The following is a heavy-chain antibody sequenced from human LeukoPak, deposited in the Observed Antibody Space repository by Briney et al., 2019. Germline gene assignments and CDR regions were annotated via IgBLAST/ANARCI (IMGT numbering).Heavy chain of an antibody. V-gene: IGHV4-39*01. CDR3: ARRSSSQPPNY. CDR2: MSCSGST. D-gene: IGHD6-13*01. Sequence: SETLSLTCTVSGGSISSSRYFWGWIRQPPGKGLEWVGSMSCSGSTYYNPSLKSRVTISVDTSKNQFSLKLSSVTAADTAVYYCARRSSSQPPNYWGQGTLVTVSS. J-gene: IGHJ4*02. CDR1: GGSISSSRYF.